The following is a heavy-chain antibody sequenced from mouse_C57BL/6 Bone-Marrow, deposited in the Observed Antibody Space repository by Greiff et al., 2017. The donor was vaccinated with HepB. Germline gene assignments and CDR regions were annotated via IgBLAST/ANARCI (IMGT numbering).Heavy chain of an antibody. CDR3: ARSKGDSSGYFDY. CDR1: GFNIKNTY. V-gene: IGHV14-3*01. Sequence: VQLQQSVAELVRPGASVKLSCTASGFNIKNTYMHWVKQRPEQGLEWIGRIDPANGNTKYAPKFPGKATITADTSSNTDYLQLSSLTSEDTAIYYCARSKGDSSGYFDYWGQGTTLTVSS. J-gene: IGHJ2*01. D-gene: IGHD3-2*02. CDR2: IDPANGNT.